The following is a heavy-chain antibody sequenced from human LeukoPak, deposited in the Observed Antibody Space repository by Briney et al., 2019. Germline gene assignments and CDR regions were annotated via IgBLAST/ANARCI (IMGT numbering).Heavy chain of an antibody. D-gene: IGHD5-12*01. CDR1: GFSFNAYW. V-gene: IGHV3-7*01. CDR3: ATFGLVAALDL. CDR2: INPAGSET. J-gene: IGHJ4*02. Sequence: GGSLRLSCAASGFSFNAYWMAWVRQAPGTGLEWVANINPAGSETFHVDPVKGRFSISRDHAKNLVYLQMNSLRAEDSAVYYCATFGLVAALDLWGQGTLVTVSS.